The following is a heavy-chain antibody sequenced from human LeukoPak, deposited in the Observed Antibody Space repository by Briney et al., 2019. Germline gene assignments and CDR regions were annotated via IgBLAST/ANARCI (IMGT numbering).Heavy chain of an antibody. CDR2: IFTSGST. J-gene: IGHJ6*03. D-gene: IGHD3-10*01. V-gene: IGHV4-61*02. CDR1: GGSISSGSYY. CDR3: AREGKITMVRGVIRYYYMDV. Sequence: SETLSLTCTVSGGSISSGSYYWSWIRQPAGKGLEWIGRIFTSGSTKYNPSLKSRVTISVDTSKNQSSLKLSSVTAADTAVYYCAREGKITMVRGVIRYYYMDVWGKGTTVTISS.